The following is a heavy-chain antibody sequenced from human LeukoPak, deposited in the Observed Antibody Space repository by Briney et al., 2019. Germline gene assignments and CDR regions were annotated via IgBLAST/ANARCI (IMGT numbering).Heavy chain of an antibody. V-gene: IGHV4-39*01. CDR1: GGSISSSSYY. CDR2: IYYSGST. J-gene: IGHJ4*02. Sequence: SETLSLTCTVSGGSISSSSYYWGWIRQPPGKGLEWIGSIYYSGSTYYNPSLKSRVTISVDTSKNQFSLKLSSVTAADTAVYYCARHVRDGYNSIVPFNYWGQGTLVTVSS. D-gene: IGHD5-24*01. CDR3: ARHVRDGYNSIVPFNY.